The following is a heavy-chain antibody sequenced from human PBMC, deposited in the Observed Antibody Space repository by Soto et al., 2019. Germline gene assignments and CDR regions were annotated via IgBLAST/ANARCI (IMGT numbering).Heavy chain of an antibody. Sequence: SETLSLTCTFSGGSISSGDYYWSWIRQHPGKGLEWIGYIYYSGSTYYNPSLKSRVTISVDTSKNQFSLKLSSVTAADTAVYYCARGPSGDKVDYWGQGTLVTVSS. D-gene: IGHD7-27*01. CDR1: GGSISSGDYY. CDR3: ARGPSGDKVDY. J-gene: IGHJ4*02. V-gene: IGHV4-30-4*08. CDR2: IYYSGST.